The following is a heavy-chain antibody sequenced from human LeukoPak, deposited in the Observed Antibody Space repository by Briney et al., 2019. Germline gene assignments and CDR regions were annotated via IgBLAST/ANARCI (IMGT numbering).Heavy chain of an antibody. D-gene: IGHD5-24*01. V-gene: IGHV3-23*01. CDR2: ISGSGGST. J-gene: IGHJ4*02. CDR1: GFTFSNAW. Sequence: PGGSLRLSCAASGFTFSNAWMSWVRQAPGKGLEWVSAISGSGGSTYYADSVKGRFTISRDNSKNTLYLQMNSLRAEDTAVYYCAKGVEMATIDGFFDYWGQGTLVTVSS. CDR3: AKGVEMATIDGFFDY.